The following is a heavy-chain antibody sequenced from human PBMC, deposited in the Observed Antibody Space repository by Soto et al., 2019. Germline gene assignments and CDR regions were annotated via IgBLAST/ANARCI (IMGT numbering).Heavy chain of an antibody. D-gene: IGHD3-3*01. CDR3: AKSPSSGFPYYFHYGMDV. CDR1: GFTFSNYS. Sequence: PGGSLRLSCAVSGFTFSNYSTNWVRQAPGKGLEWVATISYDGTNTHYADSVKGRFAISRDNSKNTLYLQINSLRAEDTAVYYCAKSPSSGFPYYFHYGMDVWGQGTTVTVSS. V-gene: IGHV3-30*18. CDR2: ISYDGTNT. J-gene: IGHJ6*02.